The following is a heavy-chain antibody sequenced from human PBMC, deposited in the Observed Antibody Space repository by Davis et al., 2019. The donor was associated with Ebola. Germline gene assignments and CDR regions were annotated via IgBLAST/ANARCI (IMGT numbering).Heavy chain of an antibody. D-gene: IGHD4-17*01. J-gene: IGHJ4*02. V-gene: IGHV3-7*01. CDR3: AKDPDYGPQLIDY. Sequence: PGGSLRLSCAASGFTFSSYWMSWVRQAPGKGLEWVANIKQDGSEKYYVDSVKGRFTISRDNAKNSLYLQMNSLRAEDTAVYYCAKDPDYGPQLIDYWGQGTLVTVSS. CDR2: IKQDGSEK. CDR1: GFTFSSYW.